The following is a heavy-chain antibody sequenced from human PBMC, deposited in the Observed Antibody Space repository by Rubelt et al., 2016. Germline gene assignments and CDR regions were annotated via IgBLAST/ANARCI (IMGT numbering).Heavy chain of an antibody. D-gene: IGHD6-19*01. Sequence: QVQLQQWGAGLLKPSETLSLTCAVYGGSFSGYYWSWIRQPPGKGLEWIGEINHSGSTNYNPSLKSRVTISVDTSKNQFSLKLSSLTAADTAVYYCARDGLGDAFDIWGQGTMVTVSS. CDR3: ARDGLGDAFDI. J-gene: IGHJ3*02. CDR2: INHSGST. CDR1: GGSFSGYY. V-gene: IGHV4-34*01.